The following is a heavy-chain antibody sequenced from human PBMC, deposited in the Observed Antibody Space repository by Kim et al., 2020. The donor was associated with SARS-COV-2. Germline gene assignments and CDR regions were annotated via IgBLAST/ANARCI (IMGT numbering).Heavy chain of an antibody. J-gene: IGHJ6*02. CDR2: ISGSGGST. D-gene: IGHD6-13*01. V-gene: IGHV3-23*01. CDR1: GFTFSSYA. Sequence: GGSLRLSCAASGFTFSSYAMSWVRQAPGKGLEWVSAISGSGGSTYYADSVKGRFTISRDNSKNTLYLQMNSLRAEDTAVYYCAKERYRTPGGAYYYYGMDVWGQGTTVTVSS. CDR3: AKERYRTPGGAYYYYGMDV.